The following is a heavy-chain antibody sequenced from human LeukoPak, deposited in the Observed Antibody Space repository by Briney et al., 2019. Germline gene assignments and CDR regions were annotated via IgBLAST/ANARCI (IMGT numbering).Heavy chain of an antibody. CDR2: ISGSGGST. CDR1: GFTFSSYA. D-gene: IGHD6-19*01. Sequence: PGGSLRLSCAASGFTFSSYAMTWVRQAPGKGLEWVSAISGSGGSTYYADSVKGRFTISRDNSKNTLYLQMNSLRAEDTAVYYCAKRGQFIAVAGTDYWGQGTLVTVSS. CDR3: AKRGQFIAVAGTDY. J-gene: IGHJ4*02. V-gene: IGHV3-23*01.